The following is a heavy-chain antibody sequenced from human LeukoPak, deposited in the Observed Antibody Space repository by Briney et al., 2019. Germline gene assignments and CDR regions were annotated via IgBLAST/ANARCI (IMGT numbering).Heavy chain of an antibody. J-gene: IGHJ5*02. D-gene: IGHD3-10*01. V-gene: IGHV3-23*01. CDR1: GFTFSSYG. CDR3: AKEERITMVRGVMFDP. Sequence: GGSLRLSCAASGFTFSSYGMSWARQAPGKGLEWVSAISGSGGSTYYADSVKGRFTISIDNSKNTLYLQMNSLRAEDTAVYYCAKEERITMVRGVMFDPWGQGTLVTVSS. CDR2: ISGSGGST.